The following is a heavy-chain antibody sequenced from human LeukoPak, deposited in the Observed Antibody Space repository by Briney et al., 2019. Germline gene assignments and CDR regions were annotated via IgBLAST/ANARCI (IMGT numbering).Heavy chain of an antibody. Sequence: GGSLRLSCAASGFTFSNYAMHWVRQAPGKGLDWVAFISYDGSDKYYADSVKGRFTISRDNSKNTLHLQMNSLRAEDTAVYYCAKDDRGNEAPFDYWGQGTLVTVSS. CDR2: ISYDGSDK. J-gene: IGHJ4*02. CDR3: AKDDRGNEAPFDY. CDR1: GFTFSNYA. V-gene: IGHV3-30*18.